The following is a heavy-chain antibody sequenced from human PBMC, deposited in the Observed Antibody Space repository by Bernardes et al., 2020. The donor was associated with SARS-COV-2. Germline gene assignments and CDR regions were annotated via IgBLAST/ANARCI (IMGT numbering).Heavy chain of an antibody. Sequence: GGSLRLSCAASGFTFSSYWMHWVRQAPGKGLVWVSRINSDGSSTNYADSVKGRFTISRDNAKNTLYVQMNSLRAEDTAVYYCARRGYYHYHGMDVWGQGTTVTVSS. J-gene: IGHJ6*02. V-gene: IGHV3-74*01. CDR3: ARRGYYHYHGMDV. CDR2: INSDGSST. CDR1: GFTFSSYW.